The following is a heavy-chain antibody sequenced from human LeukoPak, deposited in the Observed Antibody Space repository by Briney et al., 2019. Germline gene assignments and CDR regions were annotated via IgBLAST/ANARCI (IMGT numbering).Heavy chain of an antibody. D-gene: IGHD3-10*01. CDR2: INHSGST. CDR3: ARHYYGSGSYHGFDY. J-gene: IGHJ4*02. CDR1: GGSFSGYY. V-gene: IGHV4-34*01. Sequence: SETLSLTCAVYGGSFSGYYWSWIRQPPGKGLEWIGEINHSGSTNYNPSLKSRVTISVDTSKNQFSLKLSSVTAADTAVYYYARHYYGSGSYHGFDYWGQGTLVTVSS.